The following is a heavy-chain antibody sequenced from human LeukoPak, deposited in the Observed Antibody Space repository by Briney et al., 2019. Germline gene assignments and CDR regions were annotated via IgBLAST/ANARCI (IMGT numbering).Heavy chain of an antibody. V-gene: IGHV3-23*01. D-gene: IGHD3-3*01. CDR3: ARDQGNYVFWRGYSVYYYYMDV. CDR2: ISGISGAT. Sequence: PGGSLRLSCVASGFMFTSYAMNWVCQAPGKGLEWVSTISGISGATHYADSVKGRFTISRDNFKNTLYLQMNSLRAEDTAVYYCARDQGNYVFWRGYSVYYYYMDVWGKGTTVTVSS. J-gene: IGHJ6*03. CDR1: GFMFTSYA.